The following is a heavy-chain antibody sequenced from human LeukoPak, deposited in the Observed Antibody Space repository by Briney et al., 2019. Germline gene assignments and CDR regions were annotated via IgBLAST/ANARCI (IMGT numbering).Heavy chain of an antibody. J-gene: IGHJ4*02. V-gene: IGHV3-30*03. Sequence: GGSLRLSCAASGFTFTSFGMHWVRQAPGKGPEWVAVVSDDGTDKSYAVSVKGRFTISRDNSKNTVYLQLNSLRAEDTAIYYCATQRRMTAVAEFDYWGQGTLVTVSS. CDR2: VSDDGTDK. CDR3: ATQRRMTAVAEFDY. CDR1: GFTFTSFG. D-gene: IGHD4-23*01.